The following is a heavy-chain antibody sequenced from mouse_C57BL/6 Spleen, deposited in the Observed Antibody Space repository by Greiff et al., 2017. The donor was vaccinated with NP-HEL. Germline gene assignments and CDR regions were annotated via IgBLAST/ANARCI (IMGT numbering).Heavy chain of an antibody. J-gene: IGHJ2*01. V-gene: IGHV1-61*01. CDR1: GYTFTSYW. D-gene: IGHD1-1*01. Sequence: QVQLQQPGAELVRPGSSVKLSCKASGYTFTSYWMEWVKQRPGQGLEWIGNIYPSDSETHYNQKFKDKATLTVDKSSSTAYMQLSSLTSEDSAVYYCARSYYGRGFDYWGQGTTLTVSS. CDR3: ARSYYGRGFDY. CDR2: IYPSDSET.